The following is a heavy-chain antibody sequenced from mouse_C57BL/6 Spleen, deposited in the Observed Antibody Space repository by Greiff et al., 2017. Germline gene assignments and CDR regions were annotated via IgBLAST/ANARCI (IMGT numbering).Heavy chain of an antibody. J-gene: IGHJ4*01. Sequence: VQLKDSGPELVKPGASVKISCKASGYTFTDYYMNWVKQSHGKSLEWIGDINPNNGGTSYNQKFKGKATLTVDKSSSTAYMELRSLTSEDSAVYYCARRAAHDYAMDYWGQGTSVTVSS. CDR2: INPNNGGT. CDR1: GYTFTDYY. CDR3: ARRAAHDYAMDY. V-gene: IGHV1-26*01. D-gene: IGHD3-2*02.